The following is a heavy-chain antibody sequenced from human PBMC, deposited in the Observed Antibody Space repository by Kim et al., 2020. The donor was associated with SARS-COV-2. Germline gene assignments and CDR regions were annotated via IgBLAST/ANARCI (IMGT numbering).Heavy chain of an antibody. CDR3: AKGYELYCYYGMDV. J-gene: IGHJ6*02. D-gene: IGHD3-3*01. V-gene: IGHV3-23*01. Sequence: AASVKGRFTSSRDNSKNTLYLQMNSLRADDTAVYYCAKGYELYCYYGMDVWGQGTTVTVSS.